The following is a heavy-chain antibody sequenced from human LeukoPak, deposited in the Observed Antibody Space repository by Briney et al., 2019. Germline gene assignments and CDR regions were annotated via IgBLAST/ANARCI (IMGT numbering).Heavy chain of an antibody. Sequence: ASVKVSCKASGYTFTSYGISWERQAPGQGLEWMGWISAYNGNTNYAQKLQGRVTMTTDTSTSTAYMELRSLRSDDTAVYYCARDRAWFGELPSQLWGQGTLVTVSS. J-gene: IGHJ4*02. CDR3: ARDRAWFGELPSQL. CDR1: GYTFTSYG. D-gene: IGHD3-10*01. CDR2: ISAYNGNT. V-gene: IGHV1-18*04.